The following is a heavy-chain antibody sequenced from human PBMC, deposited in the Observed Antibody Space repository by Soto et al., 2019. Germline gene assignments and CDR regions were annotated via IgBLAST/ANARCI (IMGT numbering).Heavy chain of an antibody. D-gene: IGHD6-25*01. CDR3: ARVSSSGGLGNDFDY. CDR2: IYYSGST. CDR1: GGSVSSGSYY. J-gene: IGHJ4*02. Sequence: QVQLQESGPGLVKPSETLSLTCTVSGGSVSSGSYYWSWIRQPPGKGLECIGYIYYSGSTNYNPSLHVRVTISVDTSKNHFSLKLSSVTAADTAVYYCARVSSSGGLGNDFDYWGQGTLVTVSS. V-gene: IGHV4-61*01.